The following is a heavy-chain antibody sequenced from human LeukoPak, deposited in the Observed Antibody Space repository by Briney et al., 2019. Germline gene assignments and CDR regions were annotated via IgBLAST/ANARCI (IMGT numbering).Heavy chain of an antibody. Sequence: GGSLRLSCAASGFMFSSYEMIWVRQAPGKGLEWVSYITSSGATIYNADSVKGRFSVSRDNTKNSLYLQMHGLRVEDTAVYFCARENLGAGDFWGPGTLVTVSS. J-gene: IGHJ4*02. CDR2: ITSSGATI. CDR1: GFMFSSYE. V-gene: IGHV3-48*03. D-gene: IGHD1-26*01. CDR3: ARENLGAGDF.